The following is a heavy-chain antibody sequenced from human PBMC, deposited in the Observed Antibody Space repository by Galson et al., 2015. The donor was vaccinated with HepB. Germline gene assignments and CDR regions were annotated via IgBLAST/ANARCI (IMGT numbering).Heavy chain of an antibody. CDR2: IYYSGST. CDR3: ARGVATINLPDYYFDY. V-gene: IGHV4-59*01. J-gene: IGHJ4*02. D-gene: IGHD5-24*01. CDR1: RGSFSSYF. Sequence: SETLSLTCTVSRGSFSSYFWSWIRQPPGKGLEWIGYIYYSGSTNYNPSLKSRVTISVDTSKNQFSLKLSSVTAADTAVYYCARGVATINLPDYYFDYWGQGTLVTVSS.